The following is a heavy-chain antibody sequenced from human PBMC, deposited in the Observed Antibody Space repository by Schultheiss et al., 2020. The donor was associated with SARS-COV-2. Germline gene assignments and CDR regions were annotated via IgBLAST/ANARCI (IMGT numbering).Heavy chain of an antibody. J-gene: IGHJ3*01. CDR1: GFTFSGFW. V-gene: IGHV3-7*01. CDR3: AKGAVAGDDAFDL. Sequence: GGSLRLSCKASGFTFSGFWMTWFRQSPGKGLEWVAHIKQEGTVKYYVDSVKGRFTISRDNAKNSVHLQMDSLRDEDTAVYYCAKGAVAGDDAFDLWGQGTLVTVSS. D-gene: IGHD6-19*01. CDR2: IKQEGTVK.